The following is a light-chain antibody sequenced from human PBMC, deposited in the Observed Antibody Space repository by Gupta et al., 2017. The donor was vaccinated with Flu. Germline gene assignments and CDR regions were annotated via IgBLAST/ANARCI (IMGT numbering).Light chain of an antibody. CDR3: KQYVPPPRT. J-gene: IGKJ4*02. CDR2: LGS. CDR1: QSRPHSNRTNY. V-gene: IGKV2-28*01. Sequence: ATPGEAAFSYCRTGQSRPHSNRTNYLDWYMQKPGKAPKLLIYLGSNRQSGVPERFSGSGSGTDFTLKISRVEAEDIAAYYCKQYVPPPRTFGEGTKVEIK.